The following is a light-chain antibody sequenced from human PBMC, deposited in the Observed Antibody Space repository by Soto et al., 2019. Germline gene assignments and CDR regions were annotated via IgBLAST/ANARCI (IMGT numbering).Light chain of an antibody. CDR2: GTS. Sequence: EIVLTQSPDTLYLSPGERDTLSCRASKSVSSSYLAWYQQTPGQAPRLLIYGTSNRATGIPDRFSGSGSGTDFTLTISRLEPEDFAVYYCQQYGNSRWTFGQGTKVEIK. V-gene: IGKV3-20*01. J-gene: IGKJ1*01. CDR1: KSVSSSY. CDR3: QQYGNSRWT.